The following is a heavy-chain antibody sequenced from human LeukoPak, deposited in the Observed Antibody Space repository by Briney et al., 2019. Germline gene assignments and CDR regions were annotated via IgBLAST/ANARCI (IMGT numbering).Heavy chain of an antibody. Sequence: GGSLRLSCAASGFTFSSYAMSWVRQVPGKGLEWVSAISGSGGSTYYADSVKGRFTISRDNSKSTLYLQMNSLRAEDTAVYYCAKMQVAVAAFDYWGQGTLVTVSS. D-gene: IGHD6-19*01. CDR1: GFTFSSYA. J-gene: IGHJ4*02. CDR3: AKMQVAVAAFDY. V-gene: IGHV3-23*01. CDR2: ISGSGGST.